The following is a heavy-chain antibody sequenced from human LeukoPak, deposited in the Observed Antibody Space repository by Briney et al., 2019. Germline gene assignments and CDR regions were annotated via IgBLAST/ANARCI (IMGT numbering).Heavy chain of an antibody. J-gene: IGHJ6*03. CDR3: ARVDRYHYYLDV. Sequence: SVKVSCKASGYTFTGYYMHWVRQAPGQGLEWMGGIMPLFNTANYAQQFQGRVTITTDESASTAYMELSSLRFEDTAMYYCARVDRYHYYLDVWGKGTTVTVSS. V-gene: IGHV1-69*05. CDR2: IMPLFNTA. CDR1: GYTFTGYY.